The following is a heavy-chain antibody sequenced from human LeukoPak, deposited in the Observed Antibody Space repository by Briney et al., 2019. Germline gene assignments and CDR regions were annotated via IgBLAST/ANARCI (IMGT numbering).Heavy chain of an antibody. V-gene: IGHV3-23*01. CDR2: INTGGGTT. Sequence: GGSLTLTCAAAGFTFSSFAMTWLRQAPGQGLEWVSVINTGGGTTAYTDSVKGRFTISRDNSKDTLYLQMNSLRAEETAVYYCAKGSGWYVWGQGTLVTVSS. D-gene: IGHD6-19*01. J-gene: IGHJ4*02. CDR1: GFTFSSFA. CDR3: AKGSGWYV.